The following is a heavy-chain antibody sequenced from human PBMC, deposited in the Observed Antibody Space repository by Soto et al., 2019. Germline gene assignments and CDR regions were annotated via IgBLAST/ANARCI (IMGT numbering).Heavy chain of an antibody. V-gene: IGHV3-23*01. CDR1: GFSFSTYS. Sequence: EVQLLESGGGLVQPGGSLRLSCAASGFSFSTYSMAWVRQTPGKGLAWVSSLSGGGSNTFYADSVQGRFTISVDNSKNTVYLQMNSLRVEDTAVYYCARWDGYGDVWGQGTLVTVSS. CDR3: ARWDGYGDV. J-gene: IGHJ4*02. CDR2: LSGGGSNT. D-gene: IGHD4-17*01.